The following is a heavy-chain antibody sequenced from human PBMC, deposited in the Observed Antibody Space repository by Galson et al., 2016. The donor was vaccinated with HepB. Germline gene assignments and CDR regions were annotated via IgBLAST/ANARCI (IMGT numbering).Heavy chain of an antibody. J-gene: IGHJ6*02. CDR1: GGSLNSGGFY. D-gene: IGHD3-10*01. Sequence: TLSLTCTVSGGSLNSGGFYWNWVRQRPGKGLEWIGSIYYRGNTNYNPSLKSRLTISLDSSKRQFSLKLRSVNAADTADYYCARDFRSGSRYEMDVWGQGTPVTV. CDR3: ARDFRSGSRYEMDV. V-gene: IGHV4-31*03. CDR2: IYYRGNT.